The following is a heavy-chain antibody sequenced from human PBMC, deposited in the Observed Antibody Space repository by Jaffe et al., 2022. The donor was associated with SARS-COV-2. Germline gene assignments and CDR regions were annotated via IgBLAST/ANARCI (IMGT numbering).Heavy chain of an antibody. D-gene: IGHD1-1*01. J-gene: IGHJ2*01. CDR1: GFTVSGDH. CDR2: IYSAGST. Sequence: EVQLVESGGGLVQPGGSLRLSCAASGFTVSGDHMSWVRLAPGKGLEWVSAIYSAGSTYYADSVKGRFTISRDSSKNTLYVQMNSLRLEDTAVYYCARGNWNPGYFDLWGRGTLVTVSS. V-gene: IGHV3-66*02. CDR3: ARGNWNPGYFDL.